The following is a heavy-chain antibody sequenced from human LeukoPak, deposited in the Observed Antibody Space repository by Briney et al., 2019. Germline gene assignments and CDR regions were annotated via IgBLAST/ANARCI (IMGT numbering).Heavy chain of an antibody. CDR1: GFTFSNYW. CDR3: TRSSFPYYFDY. J-gene: IGHJ4*02. Sequence: PGGSLRLSCAAYGFTFSNYWMHWVRQAPGQGLVWVSCSQTDGSGTTYADSVKGRFTISRDNAKNTLYLQMNSVRAEDTAVYYCTRSSFPYYFDYWGQGTLVTVSS. V-gene: IGHV3-74*01. CDR2: SQTDGSGT. D-gene: IGHD3-16*01.